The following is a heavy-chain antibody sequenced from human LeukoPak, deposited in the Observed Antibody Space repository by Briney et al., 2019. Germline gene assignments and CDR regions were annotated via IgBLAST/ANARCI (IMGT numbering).Heavy chain of an antibody. CDR1: GFSFSSYW. D-gene: IGHD6-19*01. J-gene: IGHJ4*02. CDR2: INSDGSST. CDR3: ARDSSGWYWDSYFDY. V-gene: IGHV3-74*01. Sequence: GGSLRLSCAASGFSFSSYWMHWVRQAPGKGLVWVSRINSDGSSTSYADSVKGRFTISRDNAKNTLYLQMNSLRAEDTAVYYCARDSSGWYWDSYFDYWGQGTLVTVSS.